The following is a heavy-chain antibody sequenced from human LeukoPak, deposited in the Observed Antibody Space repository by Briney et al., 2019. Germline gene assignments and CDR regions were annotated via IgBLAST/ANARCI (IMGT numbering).Heavy chain of an antibody. CDR1: GYSFTGYY. CDR2: INPNSGGT. D-gene: IGHD6-13*01. CDR3: ARGIAAAGHPLGY. Sequence: ASVKVSCKASGYSFTGYYIHWVRQAPGQGLEWMGWINPNSGGTNYAQKFQGRVTMTRDTSISTAYMELSRLRSDDTAVYYCARGIAAAGHPLGYWGQGTLVTVSS. V-gene: IGHV1-2*02. J-gene: IGHJ4*02.